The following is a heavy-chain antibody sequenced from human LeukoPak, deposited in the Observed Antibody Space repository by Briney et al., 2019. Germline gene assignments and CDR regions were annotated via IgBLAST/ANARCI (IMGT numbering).Heavy chain of an antibody. Sequence: GRSLRLSCAASGFTFSSYGMHWVRQAPGKGLEWVAVISYDGSNKYYADSVKGRFTISRDNSKNTLYLQMNSLRAEDTAVYYCAKFVARDAFDIWGQGTMVTVSS. V-gene: IGHV3-30*18. CDR2: ISYDGSNK. J-gene: IGHJ3*02. CDR3: AKFVARDAFDI. D-gene: IGHD2-21*01. CDR1: GFTFSSYG.